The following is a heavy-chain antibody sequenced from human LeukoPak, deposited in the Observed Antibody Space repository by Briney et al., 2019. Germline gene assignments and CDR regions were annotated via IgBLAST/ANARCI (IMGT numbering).Heavy chain of an antibody. CDR2: ISGRGGST. D-gene: IGHD1-1*01. V-gene: IGHV3-23*01. CDR1: GFTFSSYA. J-gene: IGHJ5*02. CDR3: AKNTTHSSPGFDP. Sequence: PGGSLRLSCAASGFTFSSYAMSWVRQAPGKRLEWVSGISGRGGSTYYAASVKGRFTISRDSSKNTLYLQMNSLRAEDTAIYYCAKNTTHSSPGFDPWGQGTLVTVSS.